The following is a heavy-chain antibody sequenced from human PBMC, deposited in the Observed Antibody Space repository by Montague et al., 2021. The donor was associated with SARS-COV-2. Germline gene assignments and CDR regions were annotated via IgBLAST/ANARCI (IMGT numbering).Heavy chain of an antibody. CDR3: ARAPVAHITIFGVVTSFDY. V-gene: IGHV4-59*01. CDR1: GGSTSSYY. J-gene: IGHJ4*02. D-gene: IGHD3-3*01. CDR2: IYYSGST. Sequence: SETLSLTCTVSGGSTSSYYWSWIRQPPGKGLEWIGYIYYSGSTNYNPSPKSRVTISVDTSKNQFSLKLSSVTAADTAVYYCARAPVAHITIFGVVTSFDYWGQGTLVTVSS.